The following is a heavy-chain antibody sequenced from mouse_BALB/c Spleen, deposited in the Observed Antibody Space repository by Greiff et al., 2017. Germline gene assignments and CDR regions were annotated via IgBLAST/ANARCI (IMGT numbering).Heavy chain of an antibody. Sequence: VQVVESGAELAKPGASVKMSCKASGYTFTSYWMHWVKQRPGQGLEWIGYINPSTGYTEYNQKFKDKATLTADKSSSTAYMQLSSLTSEDSAVYYCAKRAMDYWGQGTSVTVSS. J-gene: IGHJ4*01. CDR3: AKRAMDY. V-gene: IGHV1-7*01. CDR1: GYTFTSYW. CDR2: INPSTGYT.